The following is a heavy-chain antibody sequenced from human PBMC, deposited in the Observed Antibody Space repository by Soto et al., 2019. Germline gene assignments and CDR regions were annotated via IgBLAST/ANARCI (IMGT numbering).Heavy chain of an antibody. CDR3: ASTHSSGGYYYYGMDV. CDR1: GYSFTSYW. D-gene: IGHD3-22*01. CDR2: IDPSDSYT. Sequence: GEFLKISCKGSGYSFTSYWISWVRQMPGKGLEWMGRIDPSDSYTNYSPSFQGHVTISADKSISTAYLQWSSLKASDTAMYYCASTHSSGGYYYYGMDVWGQGTTVTVSS. J-gene: IGHJ6*02. V-gene: IGHV5-10-1*01.